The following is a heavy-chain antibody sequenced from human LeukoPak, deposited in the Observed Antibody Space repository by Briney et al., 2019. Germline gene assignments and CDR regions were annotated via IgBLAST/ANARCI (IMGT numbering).Heavy chain of an antibody. V-gene: IGHV1-69*05. CDR2: IIPIFGTA. J-gene: IGHJ3*02. CDR3: ARVGEYGDYVGDDAFDI. D-gene: IGHD4-17*01. CDR1: GGTFSSYA. Sequence: SVKVSCKASGGTFSSYAISWVRKAPGQGLEWMGRIIPIFGTANYAQKFQGRVTITTDESTSTAYMELSSLRSEDTAVYYCARVGEYGDYVGDDAFDIWGQGTMVTVSS.